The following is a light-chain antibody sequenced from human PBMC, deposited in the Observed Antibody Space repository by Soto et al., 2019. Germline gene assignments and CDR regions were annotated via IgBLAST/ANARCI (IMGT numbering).Light chain of an antibody. CDR3: QQYDSSPIT. J-gene: IGKJ5*01. Sequence: TQSPVTLSVSPGERVTLSCRASHSISTNLAWYQQKPGQAPRLLIYGASSRAAGIPDRFSGSGSGTDFALTISRQEPEDFAVYYCQQYDSSPITFGQGTRLEIK. CDR1: HSISTN. V-gene: IGKV3-20*01. CDR2: GAS.